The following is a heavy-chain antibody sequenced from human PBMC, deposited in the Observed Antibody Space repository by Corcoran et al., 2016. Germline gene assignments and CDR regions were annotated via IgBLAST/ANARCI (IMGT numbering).Heavy chain of an antibody. CDR2: VKSKYDDGTI. J-gene: IGHJ4*02. CDR3: TVGDDLDH. V-gene: IGHV3-15*07. Sequence: EVQLVESGGGLVKPGASLRPSCAASGITCSNGWMHWVRQARGKGLEWVGRVKSKYDDGTIDYAAPVKSRFTISSDDSKNTRYLQMTSLRIEDTAVYYCTVGDDLDHWGQGTLVTVSS. CDR1: GITCSNGW. D-gene: IGHD1-26*01.